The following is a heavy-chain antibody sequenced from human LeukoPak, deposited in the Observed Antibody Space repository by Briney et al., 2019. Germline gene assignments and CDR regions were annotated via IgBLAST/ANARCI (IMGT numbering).Heavy chain of an antibody. CDR1: GFTFSIEW. D-gene: IGHD3-10*02. J-gene: IGHJ6*04. CDR2: IKKDGSEK. Sequence: GGSLRLSCAASGFTFSIEWMSWVRQAPGKGLEWVANIKKDGSEKYYADSVKGRFTISRDNAKNSLYLQMNSLRAEDTAVYYCAELGITMIGGVWGKGTTVTISS. CDR3: AELGITMIGGV. V-gene: IGHV3-7*01.